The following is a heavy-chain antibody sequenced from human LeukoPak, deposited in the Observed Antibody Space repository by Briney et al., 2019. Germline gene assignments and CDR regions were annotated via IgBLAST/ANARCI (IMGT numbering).Heavy chain of an antibody. CDR1: GGPFSCYS. V-gene: IGHV4-34*01. J-gene: IGHJ4*02. D-gene: IGHD5-18*01. Sequence: SETLSLTFAVSGGPFSCYSWSWIRPSPGKGLEWIGEINHSGSTNYNPSLKNRVTISVDTSRNQFSLKLTSVTAADTAVYYCARGLEGYSYGYSEFDHWGQGTLVTVSS. CDR2: INHSGST. CDR3: ARGLEGYSYGYSEFDH.